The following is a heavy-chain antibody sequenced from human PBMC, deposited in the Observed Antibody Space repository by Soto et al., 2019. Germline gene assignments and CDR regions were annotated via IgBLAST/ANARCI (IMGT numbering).Heavy chain of an antibody. D-gene: IGHD3-22*01. V-gene: IGHV4-34*01. CDR3: APGYDSSGYYYCNFDY. CDR1: GGSFSGYY. J-gene: IGHJ4*02. Sequence: PSETLSVTCAVYGGSFSGYYWSWIRQPPGKGLEWIGEINHSGSTNYNPSLKSRVTISVDTSKNQFSLKLSSVTAADTAVYYCAPGYDSSGYYYCNFDYWGQGTLVTVS. CDR2: INHSGST.